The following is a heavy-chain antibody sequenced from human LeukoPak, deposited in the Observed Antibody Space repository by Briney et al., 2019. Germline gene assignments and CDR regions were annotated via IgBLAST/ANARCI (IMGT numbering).Heavy chain of an antibody. CDR2: ISDSGDGT. J-gene: IGHJ4*02. CDR3: AKDRAPGSWNTPSDF. Sequence: GGSLRLSCAASGFTFRTYAMSWVRQAPGKGLEWVSGISDSGDGTYYAEPVKGRFTISRDNSKNTVFLQMNSLRADDTAKYYCAKDRAPGSWNTPSDFWGQGTLVTVSS. D-gene: IGHD6-13*01. V-gene: IGHV3-23*01. CDR1: GFTFRTYA.